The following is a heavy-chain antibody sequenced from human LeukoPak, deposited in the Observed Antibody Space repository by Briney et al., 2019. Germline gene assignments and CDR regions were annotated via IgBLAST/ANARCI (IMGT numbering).Heavy chain of an antibody. CDR1: GGSISSSNW. D-gene: IGHD3-22*01. CDR3: ARCQGDYYDSSGYYYFDY. J-gene: IGHJ4*02. V-gene: IGHV4-4*02. CDR2: IYHSGST. Sequence: SETLSLTCAVSGGSISSSNWWSWVRQPPGKGLEWIGEIYHSGSTNYNPSLKSRVTISVDKSKNQFSLKLSSVTAADTAVYYCARCQGDYYDSSGYYYFDYWGQGTLVTVSS.